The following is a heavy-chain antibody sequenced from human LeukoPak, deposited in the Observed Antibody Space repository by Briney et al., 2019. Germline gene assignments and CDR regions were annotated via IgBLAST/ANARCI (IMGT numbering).Heavy chain of an antibody. V-gene: IGHV3-9*01. CDR3: AKGEGFGELLWRFDY. Sequence: PGRSLRLSCAASGFTFDDYAMHWVRQAPGKGLEWVSGISWNSGSIGYADSVKGRFTISRDNAKNSLYLQMNSLRAEDTALYYCAKGEGFGELLWRFDYWGQGTLVTVSS. D-gene: IGHD3-10*01. CDR2: ISWNSGSI. J-gene: IGHJ4*02. CDR1: GFTFDDYA.